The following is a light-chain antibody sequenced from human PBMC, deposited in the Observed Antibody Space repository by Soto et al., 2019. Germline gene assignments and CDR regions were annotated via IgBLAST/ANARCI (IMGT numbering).Light chain of an antibody. J-gene: IGLJ1*01. CDR1: TSDVGAYDY. Sequence: QSALTQPASVSGSPGQSITISCTGTTSDVGAYDYVSWYQQHPGKAPKLMIYEVSHRPSGVSNRFSGPKSGNTASLTISGLQAEDEADYYCSSYTSTSTYVFGTGTKLTVL. CDR3: SSYTSTSTYV. CDR2: EVS. V-gene: IGLV2-14*01.